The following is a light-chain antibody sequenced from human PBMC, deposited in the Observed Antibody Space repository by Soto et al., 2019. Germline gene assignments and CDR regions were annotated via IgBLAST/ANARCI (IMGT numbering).Light chain of an antibody. CDR1: SNDLGSYDL. V-gene: IGLV2-23*01. J-gene: IGLJ3*02. Sequence: QSALTQPASVSGSPGQSITISCTGTSNDLGSYDLVSWYQQHPGKAPKLLLYEGSKRPSGVSDRFSGSKSAYTASLTISGLQADDEADYYCSSYAGSSTWVFGGGTKVTVL. CDR3: SSYAGSSTWV. CDR2: EGS.